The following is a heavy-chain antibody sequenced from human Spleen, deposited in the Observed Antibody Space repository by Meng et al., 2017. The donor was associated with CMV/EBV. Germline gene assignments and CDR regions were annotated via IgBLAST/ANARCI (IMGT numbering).Heavy chain of an antibody. CDR3: VRDGLSAMSF. J-gene: IGHJ4*02. CDR2: ISSSSSYR. D-gene: IGHD3/OR15-3a*01. Sequence: GGSLRLSCAASGFIFSRYSMNWVRQAPGKGLEWVSSISSSSSYRYYIESVKGRFTISRDNAKNSLYLQINSLRAEDTAVYYCVRDGLSAMSFWGQGTLVTVSS. CDR1: GFIFSRYS. V-gene: IGHV3-21*01.